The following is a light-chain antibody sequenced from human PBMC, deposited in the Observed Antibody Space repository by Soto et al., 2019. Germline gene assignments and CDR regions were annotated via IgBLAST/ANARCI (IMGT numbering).Light chain of an antibody. CDR2: WGS. Sequence: DVVMTQSPLSLPVTHGEPASISCRSSQSLLHSNGYNYLDWYLQKPGQSPQLLIYWGSNRASGVPDRFSGSGSGTDFTLKISRVEAEDVGVYYCMQALQTPWTFGQGTKVDIK. CDR1: QSLLHSNGYNY. J-gene: IGKJ1*01. CDR3: MQALQTPWT. V-gene: IGKV2-28*01.